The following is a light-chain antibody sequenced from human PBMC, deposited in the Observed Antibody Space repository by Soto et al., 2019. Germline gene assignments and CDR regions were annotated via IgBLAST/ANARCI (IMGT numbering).Light chain of an antibody. CDR3: CSDAGSRNYG. Sequence: QSVLTQPASVSGSPGQSITISCTGTSSDVGSYNLVSWYQQHPGKAPKLMIYEVSKRPSGVSNRFSGSKSGNTASLTISGLQAEDEDDYYCCSDAGSRNYGFGTGTKLTVL. CDR1: SSDVGSYNL. CDR2: EVS. V-gene: IGLV2-23*02. J-gene: IGLJ1*01.